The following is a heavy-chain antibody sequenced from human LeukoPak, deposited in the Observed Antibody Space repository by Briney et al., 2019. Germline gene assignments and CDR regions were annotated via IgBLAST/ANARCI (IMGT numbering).Heavy chain of an antibody. D-gene: IGHD6-19*01. Sequence: PGGSLRLSCAASGFTFSTYEMHWVRQAPGKGLEWVSDISSSGSTMYYADSVKGRFTTSRDNAENLLYLQMHSLRAEDTAVYYCSLLAVASPQDYWGQGTLVTVSS. CDR2: ISSSGSTM. V-gene: IGHV3-48*03. CDR3: SLLAVASPQDY. J-gene: IGHJ4*02. CDR1: GFTFSTYE.